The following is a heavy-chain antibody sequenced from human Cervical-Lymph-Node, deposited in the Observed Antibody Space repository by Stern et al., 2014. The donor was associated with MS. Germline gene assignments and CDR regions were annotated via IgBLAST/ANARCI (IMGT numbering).Heavy chain of an antibody. CDR3: AREYVEASGVSYLYYGLDV. D-gene: IGHD2-21*02. CDR1: GYTFINYY. CDR2: INTLGGST. Sequence: VQLVESGAEVKKPGASVKVSCKASGYTFINYYMHWVRQAPGHGLEWMGIINTLGGSTDYTQKFQGRLTMTRDTSTTTVSMELSGLRPEDTAVYYCAREYVEASGVSYLYYGLDVWGQGTTVIVSS. J-gene: IGHJ6*02. V-gene: IGHV1-46*01.